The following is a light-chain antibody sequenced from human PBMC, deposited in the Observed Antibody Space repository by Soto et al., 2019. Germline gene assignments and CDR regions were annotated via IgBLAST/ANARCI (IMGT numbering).Light chain of an antibody. J-gene: IGLJ1*01. CDR3: SSYTDRKNLV. CDR2: DVT. Sequence: QSALTQSPSASGSRGQSVTISCTGTSSDIGGYNSVSWYQQHPGKAPKVMIYDVTKRPSGVPDRFSDSKSGNTASLTVSALQAEDEADYYCSSYTDRKNLVFGTGTKVTVL. CDR1: SSDIGGYNS. V-gene: IGLV2-8*01.